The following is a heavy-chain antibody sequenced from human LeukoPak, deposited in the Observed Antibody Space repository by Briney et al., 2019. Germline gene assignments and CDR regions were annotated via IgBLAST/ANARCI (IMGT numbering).Heavy chain of an antibody. CDR2: VNPASGGT. V-gene: IGHV1-2*02. Sequence: ASVKVSCNASGYTFIAYYMHWVRQAPGQGLEWMGWVNPASGGTNYAQKFEGRVTMTRDTSISTTYMELTALTSDDTAVYYCAGQKDPRPIDYWGQGTLVTVSS. CDR1: GYTFIAYY. J-gene: IGHJ4*02. CDR3: AGQKDPRPIDY.